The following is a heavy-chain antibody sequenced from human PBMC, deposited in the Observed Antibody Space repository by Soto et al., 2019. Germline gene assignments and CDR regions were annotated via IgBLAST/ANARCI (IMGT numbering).Heavy chain of an antibody. Sequence: SETLSLTCTVSGGSISSGDYHWSWIRQPPGKGLEWIGYIYYSGSTYYNPSLKSRVTISVDTSKNQFSLKLSSVTAADTAVYYCARAQEDIVLVPAAYNWFDPWGQGTLVTVSS. D-gene: IGHD2-2*01. V-gene: IGHV4-30-4*01. CDR1: GGSISSGDYH. CDR3: ARAQEDIVLVPAAYNWFDP. J-gene: IGHJ5*02. CDR2: IYYSGST.